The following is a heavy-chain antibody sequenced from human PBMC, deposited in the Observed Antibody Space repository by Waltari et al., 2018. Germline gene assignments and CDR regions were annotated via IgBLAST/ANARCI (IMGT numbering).Heavy chain of an antibody. J-gene: IGHJ3*02. D-gene: IGHD3-22*01. CDR1: GASISRHY. Sequence: QVQLQESGPGLVKPSETPSLPCPAPGASISRHYWSCIRQPPGKGLEWIGYIYYSGSTNYNPSLKSRVTISVDTSKNQFSLKLSSVTAADTAVYYCASGSVVVNDAFDIWGQGTMVTVSS. CDR3: ASGSVVVNDAFDI. V-gene: IGHV4-59*11. CDR2: IYYSGST.